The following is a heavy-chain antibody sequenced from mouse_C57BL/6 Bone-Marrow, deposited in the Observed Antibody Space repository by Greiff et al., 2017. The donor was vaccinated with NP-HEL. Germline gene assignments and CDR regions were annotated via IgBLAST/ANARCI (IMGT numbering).Heavy chain of an antibody. J-gene: IGHJ3*01. CDR2: IYPSDSYT. V-gene: IGHV1-59*01. CDR3: ARKDPRFAY. Sequence: QVQLQQPGAELVRPWTSVKLSCKASGYTFTSYWILWVKQRPGQGLEWIGVIYPSDSYTNYNQKFKGKATLTVDTSSSTAYMQLSSLTSEDSAVYYCARKDPRFAYWGQGTLVTVSA. CDR1: GYTFTSYW.